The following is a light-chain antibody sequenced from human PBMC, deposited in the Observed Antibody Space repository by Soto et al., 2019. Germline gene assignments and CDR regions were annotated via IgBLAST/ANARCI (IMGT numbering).Light chain of an antibody. CDR3: QQRSNWPPYT. V-gene: IGKV3-11*01. CDR1: QSVSSY. J-gene: IGKJ2*01. CDR2: DAS. Sequence: EIVLTQSPATLSLSPGERATLSCRASQSVSSYLAWYQQKPGQAPRLLIYDASNRATGIPARFGGSGSGTDFTLTISSLEPEDFEVYYCQQRSNWPPYTFGQGTKLEIK.